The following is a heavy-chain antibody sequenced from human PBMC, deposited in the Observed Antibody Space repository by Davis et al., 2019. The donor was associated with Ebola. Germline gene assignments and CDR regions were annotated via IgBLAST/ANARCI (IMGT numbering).Heavy chain of an antibody. CDR2: ISGSGDNT. J-gene: IGHJ4*02. CDR1: GFTFSSYG. Sequence: GESLKISCGTSGFTFSSYGMNWVRQAPGKGLEWVSYISGSGDNTYYADSVKGRFTISRDNSKSTLYLQMTSLRAEDTAVYYCAKARSATVTRDYWGQGTLVTVSS. D-gene: IGHD4-17*01. CDR3: AKARSATVTRDY. V-gene: IGHV3-23*01.